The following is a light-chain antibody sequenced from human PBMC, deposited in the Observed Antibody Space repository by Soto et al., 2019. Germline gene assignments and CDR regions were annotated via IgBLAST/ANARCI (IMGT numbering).Light chain of an antibody. CDR1: SSDIGASNS. J-gene: IGLJ3*02. CDR3: AAWDDSLNGWV. V-gene: IGLV2-8*01. CDR2: EVT. Sequence: QSALTQPPSASGSPGQSVTISCAGSSSDIGASNSVSWYQQHPGKAPKLLISEVTKRPSGVPDRFSGSKSGNTASLTVSGLQADDEADYYCAAWDDSLNGWVFGGGTKLTVL.